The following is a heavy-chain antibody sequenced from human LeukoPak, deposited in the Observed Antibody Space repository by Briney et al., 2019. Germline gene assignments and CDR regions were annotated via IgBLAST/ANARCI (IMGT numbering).Heavy chain of an antibody. Sequence: PSETLSLTCTVSGXSISSYYGSWIRQPPGKGLEWIGYIYYSGSTNYNPSLKSRVTISVDTSKNQFSLKLSSVTAADTAVYYCARDSSGDFDYWGQGTLVTVSS. CDR3: ARDSSGDFDY. D-gene: IGHD3-22*01. J-gene: IGHJ4*02. CDR1: GXSISSYY. CDR2: IYYSGST. V-gene: IGHV4-59*01.